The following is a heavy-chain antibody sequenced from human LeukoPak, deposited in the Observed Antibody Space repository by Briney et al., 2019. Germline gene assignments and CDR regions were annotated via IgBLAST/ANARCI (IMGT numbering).Heavy chain of an antibody. CDR3: ARARDGYNYAYYFDY. CDR2: INHSGST. J-gene: IGHJ4*02. V-gene: IGHV4-34*01. Sequence: SETLSLTCAVYGGSFSGYYWSWIRQPPGKGLEWIGEINHSGSTNYNPSLKSRVTISVDTSKNQFSLKLSSVTAADTAVYYCARARDGYNYAYYFDYWGQGTLVTVSS. D-gene: IGHD5-24*01. CDR1: GGSFSGYY.